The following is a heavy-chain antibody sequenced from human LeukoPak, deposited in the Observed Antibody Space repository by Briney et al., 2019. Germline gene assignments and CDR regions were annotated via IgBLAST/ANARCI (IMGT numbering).Heavy chain of an antibody. Sequence: SETLSLTCTVSGGSISSSSYYWGWIRQPPGKGLEWIGSIYYSGSTYYNPSLKSRVTISVDTSKNQFSLKLSSVTAADTALYYCARHVSGSAMMHYFDYWGQGHLVTVSS. CDR3: ARHVSGSAMMHYFDY. V-gene: IGHV4-39*01. CDR1: GGSISSSSYY. D-gene: IGHD5-18*01. J-gene: IGHJ4*02. CDR2: IYYSGST.